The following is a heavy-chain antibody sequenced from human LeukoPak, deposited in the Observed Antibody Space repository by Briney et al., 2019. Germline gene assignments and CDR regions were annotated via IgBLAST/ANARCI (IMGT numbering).Heavy chain of an antibody. CDR2: ISYDGSNK. CDR1: GFTFSSYA. V-gene: IGHV3-30-3*01. Sequence: PGGSLRLSCAASGFTFSSYAMHWVRQAPGKGLEWVAVISYDGSNKYYADSVKGRFTISRDNSKNTLYLQMNSLRAEDTAVYYCARDMGPFMIAYDTFDIWGQGTMVTVSS. J-gene: IGHJ3*02. CDR3: ARDMGPFMIAYDTFDI. D-gene: IGHD3-22*01.